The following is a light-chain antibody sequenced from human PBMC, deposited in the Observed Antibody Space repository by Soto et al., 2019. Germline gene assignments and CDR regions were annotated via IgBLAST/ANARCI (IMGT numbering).Light chain of an antibody. CDR2: ASS. CDR1: QSRGSNF. J-gene: IGKJ5*01. Sequence: EIVLTQSPGTLSLSPGERATLSCKTSQSRGSNFLAWYQHKPGQAPRLLIYASSNRATGIPDRFSGSASGTDFTLTRNRLESEDFAVYYCKLYGISPHFGQGTRLEMK. V-gene: IGKV3-20*01. CDR3: KLYGISPH.